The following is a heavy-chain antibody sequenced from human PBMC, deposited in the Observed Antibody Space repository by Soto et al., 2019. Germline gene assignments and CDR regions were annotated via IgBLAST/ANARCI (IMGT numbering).Heavy chain of an antibody. CDR1: GFTFSSYG. Sequence: QVQLVESGGGVVQPGRSLRLSCAASGFTFSSYGMHWVRQAPGKGLEWVAVIWYDGSNKYYADSVKGRFTISRDKSKNTLYLQMNSLRAEDTAVYYCARANGYNGNSRRGYYFDYWGQGTLVTVSS. J-gene: IGHJ4*02. CDR2: IWYDGSNK. V-gene: IGHV3-33*01. D-gene: IGHD1-1*01. CDR3: ARANGYNGNSRRGYYFDY.